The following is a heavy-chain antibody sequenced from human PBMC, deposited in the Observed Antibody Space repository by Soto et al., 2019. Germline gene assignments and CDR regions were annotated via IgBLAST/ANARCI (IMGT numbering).Heavy chain of an antibody. Sequence: SETLSLTCAVYGGSFSGYYWSWIRQPPGKGLEWIGDINHSGSTNYNPSLKSRVSISVDTSKKKFSLKVKSVTAADAAVYYCARSGGDYYYGMDAWGQGTTVTVSS. J-gene: IGHJ6*02. CDR2: INHSGST. V-gene: IGHV4-34*01. CDR1: GGSFSGYY. D-gene: IGHD1-26*01. CDR3: ARSGGDYYYGMDA.